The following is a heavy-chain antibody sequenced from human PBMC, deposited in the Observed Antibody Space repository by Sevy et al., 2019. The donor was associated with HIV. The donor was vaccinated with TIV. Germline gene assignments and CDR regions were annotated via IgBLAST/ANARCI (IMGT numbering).Heavy chain of an antibody. Sequence: ASVKVSCKASGGTFSSYAISWVRQAPGQGLEWMGGIIPIFGTANYAQKFQGRVTMTADESTSTAYMELSSLRSEDTAVYYCARERDTAMVRSSYYYGMDVWGQGTTVTVSS. CDR3: ARERDTAMVRSSYYYGMDV. CDR1: GGTFSSYA. J-gene: IGHJ6*02. V-gene: IGHV1-69*13. D-gene: IGHD5-18*01. CDR2: IIPIFGTA.